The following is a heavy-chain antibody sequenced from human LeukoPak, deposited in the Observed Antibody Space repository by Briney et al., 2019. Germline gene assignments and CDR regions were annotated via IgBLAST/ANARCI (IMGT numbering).Heavy chain of an antibody. Sequence: GGSLRLSCAASGFTFSSYAMHWVRQAPGKGLEWVAVISYDGSNKYYADSVKGRFTISRDNSKNTLYLQMNSLRAEDTAVYYCAKDSSGYYNFDYWGQGTLVTVSS. CDR1: GFTFSSYA. V-gene: IGHV3-30*04. J-gene: IGHJ4*02. CDR2: ISYDGSNK. CDR3: AKDSSGYYNFDY. D-gene: IGHD3-22*01.